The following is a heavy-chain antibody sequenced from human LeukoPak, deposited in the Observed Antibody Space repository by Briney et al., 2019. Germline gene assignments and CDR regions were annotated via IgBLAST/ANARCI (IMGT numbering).Heavy chain of an antibody. Sequence: SETLSLTCSVSDDSITMYYWSWIRQPPGKGLEWIGEINHSGSTNYNPSLKSRVTISVDTSKNQFSLKLSSVTAADTAVYYCARAHPGGYFDYWGQGTLVTVSS. CDR3: ARAHPGGYFDY. V-gene: IGHV4-34*01. CDR1: DDSITMYY. J-gene: IGHJ4*02. D-gene: IGHD4-23*01. CDR2: INHSGST.